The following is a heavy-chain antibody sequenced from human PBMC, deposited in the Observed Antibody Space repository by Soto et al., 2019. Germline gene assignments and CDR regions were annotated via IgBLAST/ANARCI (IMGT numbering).Heavy chain of an antibody. D-gene: IGHD1-26*01. V-gene: IGHV1-8*01. CDR1: GYTFTSYD. J-gene: IGHJ4*02. Sequence: QVQLVQSGAEVKKPGASVKVSCKASGYTFTSYDINWVRQATGQGLEWRGWMNPNSGNTGYAQKFQGRVSMTRNTSISTAYMELSSLISEDTAVYYCARGSYIVGAVYFDYWGQGTLVAVSS. CDR2: MNPNSGNT. CDR3: ARGSYIVGAVYFDY.